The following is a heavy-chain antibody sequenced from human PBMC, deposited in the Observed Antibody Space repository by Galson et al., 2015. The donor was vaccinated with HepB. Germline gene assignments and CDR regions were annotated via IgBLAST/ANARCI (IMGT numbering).Heavy chain of an antibody. J-gene: IGHJ5*02. D-gene: IGHD3-3*01. CDR1: GYTLTELS. Sequence: SVKVSCKVSGYTLTELSVHWVRQAPGKGLEWVGGFDAEDGDTIYAQKFQGRVTMTEDTSTNTAYMELSSLRAEDTAVYYCATVFLRYYWCGYYSGSFDPWGQGTLVTVSS. V-gene: IGHV1-24*01. CDR2: FDAEDGDT. CDR3: ATVFLRYYWCGYYSGSFDP.